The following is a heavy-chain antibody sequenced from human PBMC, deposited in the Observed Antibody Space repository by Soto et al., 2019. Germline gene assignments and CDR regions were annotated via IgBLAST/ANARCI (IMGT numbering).Heavy chain of an antibody. D-gene: IGHD3-3*01. V-gene: IGHV3-23*01. CDR2: ISGSGGST. CDR1: GFTFSSYA. J-gene: IGHJ4*02. CDR3: AKVGRRYYDFWSGYYDY. Sequence: GGSLRLSCAASGFTFSSYAMSWVRQAPGKGLEWVSAISGSGGSTYYADSVKGRFTISRDNSKNTLYLQMNSLRAEDTAVYYCAKVGRRYYDFWSGYYDYWGQGTLVTVSS.